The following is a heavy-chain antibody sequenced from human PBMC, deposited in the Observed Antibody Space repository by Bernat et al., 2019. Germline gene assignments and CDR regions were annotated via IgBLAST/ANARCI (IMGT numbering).Heavy chain of an antibody. CDR3: ARPPYSSSAY. D-gene: IGHD6-6*01. CDR2: IKHDGSEK. J-gene: IGHJ4*02. Sequence: VQLVESGGGVVQPGRSLRLSCAASGFTFSNYWMTWVRQAPGKGLEWVANIKHDGSEKYYVDSVKGRFTISRDNAKNSLYLQINSLRAEDTAVYYCARPPYSSSAYWGQGTLVTVSS. CDR1: GFTFSNYW. V-gene: IGHV3-7*03.